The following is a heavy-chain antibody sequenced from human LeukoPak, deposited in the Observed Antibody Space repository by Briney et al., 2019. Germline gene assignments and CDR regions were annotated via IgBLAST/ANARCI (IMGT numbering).Heavy chain of an antibody. J-gene: IGHJ3*02. CDR3: ARDGVIVGATMRAFDI. CDR2: ISYDGSNK. Sequence: GGSLRLSCAASGFTFSSYAMHWVRQAPGKGLEWVAVISYDGSNKYYADSVKGRFTISRDNSKSSLYLQMNSLRAEDTAVYYCARDGVIVGATMRAFDIWGQGTMVTVSS. CDR1: GFTFSSYA. D-gene: IGHD1-26*01. V-gene: IGHV3-30-3*01.